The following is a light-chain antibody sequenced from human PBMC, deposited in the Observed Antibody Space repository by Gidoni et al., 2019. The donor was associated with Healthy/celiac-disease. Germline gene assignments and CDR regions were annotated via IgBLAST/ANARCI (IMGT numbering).Light chain of an antibody. J-gene: IGKJ1*01. V-gene: IGKV2-28*01. Sequence: DIVMTQSPLSLPVTPGEPASISCRSSQSLLHSNGYNYLDWYLQKPGKSPQLLSYLGSNRASGVPDRFSGSGSGTDFTLKISRVEAEDVGVYYCMQALQTPPTFGQGTKVEIK. CDR1: QSLLHSNGYNY. CDR3: MQALQTPPT. CDR2: LGS.